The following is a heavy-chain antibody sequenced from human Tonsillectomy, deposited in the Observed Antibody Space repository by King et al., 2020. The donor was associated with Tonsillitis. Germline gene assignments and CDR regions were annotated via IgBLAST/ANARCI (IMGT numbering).Heavy chain of an antibody. CDR2: INPGSGDT. V-gene: IGHV1-2*02. J-gene: IGHJ4*02. CDR1: GYTFIYYY. Sequence: QLVQSGAEVKKPGASVKVSCKASGYTFIYYYMHWVRQAPGQGLEWMGWINPGSGDTDYAQKFQGRVTMTRDTSINTAYMELSRLISDDTAVYYRARDDSTLGVFDYWGQGALVTVSS. D-gene: IGHD2/OR15-2a*01. CDR3: ARDDSTLGVFDY.